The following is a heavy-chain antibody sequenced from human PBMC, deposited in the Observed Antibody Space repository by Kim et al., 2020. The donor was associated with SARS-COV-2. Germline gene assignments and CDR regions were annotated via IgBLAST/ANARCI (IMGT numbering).Heavy chain of an antibody. V-gene: IGHV4-39*01. J-gene: IGHJ4*02. CDR3: ARHSDIVVVPAAMAFDY. Sequence: LKSRVTISVDTSKTQFSLKLGSVTAADTAVYYCARHSDIVVVPAAMAFDYWGQGTLVTVSS. D-gene: IGHD2-2*01.